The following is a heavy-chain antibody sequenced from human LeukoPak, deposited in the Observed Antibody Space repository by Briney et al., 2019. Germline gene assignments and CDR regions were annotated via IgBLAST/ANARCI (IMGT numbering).Heavy chain of an antibody. CDR1: GYTFTGYY. CDR3: ARALEYRSSSRAY. Sequence: ASVKVSCKASGYTFTGYYMHWVRRAPGQGLEWMGWINPNSGGTNYAQEFQGRVTMTRDTSISTAYMELSRLRSDDTAVYYCARALEYRSSSRAYWGQGTLVTVSS. D-gene: IGHD6-6*01. CDR2: INPNSGGT. J-gene: IGHJ4*02. V-gene: IGHV1-2*02.